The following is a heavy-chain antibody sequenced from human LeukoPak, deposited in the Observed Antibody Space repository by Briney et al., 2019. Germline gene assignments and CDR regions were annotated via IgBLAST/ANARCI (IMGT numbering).Heavy chain of an antibody. D-gene: IGHD5-24*01. CDR2: IIPIFGTA. CDR1: GGTFSSYA. V-gene: IGHV1-69*01. CDR3: ARFDGYNSNY. J-gene: IGHJ4*02. Sequence: ASVKVSCKASGGTFSSYAISWVRQAPGQGLEWMGGIIPIFGTANYAQKFQGRVTITADESTSTAYLELSSLRSEDTAVYYCARFDGYNSNYWGQGTLVTVSS.